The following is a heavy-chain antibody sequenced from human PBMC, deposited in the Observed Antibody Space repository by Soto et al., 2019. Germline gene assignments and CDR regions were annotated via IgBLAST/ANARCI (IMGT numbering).Heavy chain of an antibody. CDR1: GFTFNNYA. Sequence: EVQLLASGGGLVQPGGSLRLSCAASGFTFNNYAMSWVRQAPGKGLEGIAATGGRDGATYYPDSVKGPFAISRDNSNNTLYLQMDSLRVEDKAIYYCSRKESSGSHEKWFDFWCEGILVTVSS. CDR2: TGGRDGAT. J-gene: IGHJ5*01. V-gene: IGHV3-23*01. D-gene: IGHD3-22*01. CDR3: SRKESSGSHEKWFDF.